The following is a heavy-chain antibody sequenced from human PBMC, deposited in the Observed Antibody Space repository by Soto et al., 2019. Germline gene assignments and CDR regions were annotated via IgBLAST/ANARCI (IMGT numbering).Heavy chain of an antibody. J-gene: IGHJ5*02. V-gene: IGHV1-2*02. CDR3: ARILTVVPAAMDNWFDP. Sequence: QVQLVQSGAEVKKPGASVKVSCKASGYTFTGYYMHWVRQAPGQGLEWMGWINPNSGGTNYAQKFQGRVTMTRDTSISTAYMELSRLRSDDTAVYYCARILTVVPAAMDNWFDPWGQGTLVTVSS. D-gene: IGHD2-2*01. CDR2: INPNSGGT. CDR1: GYTFTGYY.